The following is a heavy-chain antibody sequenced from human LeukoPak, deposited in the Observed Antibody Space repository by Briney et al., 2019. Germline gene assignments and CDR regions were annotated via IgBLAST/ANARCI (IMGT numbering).Heavy chain of an antibody. CDR3: ARLSRSGSPDY. CDR1: GGSISSSSYY. Sequence: ASETLSLTCTVSGGSISSSSYYWGWIRQPPGKGLEWIGSIYYSGSTYYNPSLKSRVTISVDTSKNQFSLKLSSVTAADTAVYYCARLSRSGSPDYWGQGTLVTVSS. CDR2: IYYSGST. J-gene: IGHJ4*02. V-gene: IGHV4-39*01. D-gene: IGHD3-10*01.